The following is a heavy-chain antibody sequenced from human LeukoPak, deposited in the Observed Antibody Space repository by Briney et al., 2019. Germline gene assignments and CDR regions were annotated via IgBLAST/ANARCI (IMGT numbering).Heavy chain of an antibody. CDR1: GFTFSSYG. CDR2: IWYDGSNN. V-gene: IGHV3-33*01. Sequence: GGSLRLSCAASGFTFSSYGLHWVRQAPGKGLERVAVIWYDGSNNYYADSVKGRFSISRDNSKNTLYLQMNSLRAEDTAVYYCAREMDSYFDYWGQGTLVTVSS. D-gene: IGHD2-2*03. CDR3: AREMDSYFDY. J-gene: IGHJ4*02.